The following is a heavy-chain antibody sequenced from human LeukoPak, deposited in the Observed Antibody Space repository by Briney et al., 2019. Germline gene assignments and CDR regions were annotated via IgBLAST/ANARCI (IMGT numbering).Heavy chain of an antibody. V-gene: IGHV3-11*04. CDR1: GFRFSDYY. CDR3: ARGYCSSTSCYDY. Sequence: GSLRLSCAASGFRFSDYYMSWIRQAPGKGLEWVSYISSSARTIYYADSVKGRFTNSRDNAKKSLYLQMNSLRAEDTAVYYCARGYCSSTSCYDYWGQGTLVTVSS. CDR2: ISSSARTI. J-gene: IGHJ4*02. D-gene: IGHD2-2*01.